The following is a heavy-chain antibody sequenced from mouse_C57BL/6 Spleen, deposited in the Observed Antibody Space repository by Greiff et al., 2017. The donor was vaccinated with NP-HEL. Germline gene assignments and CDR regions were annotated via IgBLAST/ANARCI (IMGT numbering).Heavy chain of an antibody. CDR3: ARSNWDKGYFDY. Sequence: QVQLQQSGPGLVQPSQSLSITCTASGFSLTSYGVHWVRQSPGKGLEWLGVIWSGGSTDYNVAFISRLSTSKDNSKDQVFCKMNSLQTDDTAIYYCARSNWDKGYFDYWGQGTTLTVSS. CDR1: GFSLTSYG. CDR2: IWSGGST. V-gene: IGHV2-2*01. J-gene: IGHJ2*01. D-gene: IGHD4-1*01.